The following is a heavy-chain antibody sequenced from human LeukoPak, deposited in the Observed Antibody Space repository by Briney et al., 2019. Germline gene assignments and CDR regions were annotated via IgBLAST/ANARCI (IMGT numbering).Heavy chain of an antibody. CDR1: GYTITGYY. D-gene: IGHD6-19*01. CDR2: INPSGGST. V-gene: IGHV1-46*01. J-gene: IGHJ4*02. Sequence: ASVKVSCKASGYTITGYYMHWVRQAPGQGLEWMGIINPSGGSTSYAQKFQGRVTMTRDTSTSTVYMELSSLRSEDTAVYYCARDPQIAVAGTGFDYWGQGTLVTVSS. CDR3: ARDPQIAVAGTGFDY.